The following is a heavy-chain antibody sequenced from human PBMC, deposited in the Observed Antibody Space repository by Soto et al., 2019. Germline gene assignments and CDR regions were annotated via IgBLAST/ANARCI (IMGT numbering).Heavy chain of an antibody. CDR1: GFTFSSYA. CDR2: ISYDGSNK. CDR3: ARVDTAMARDYYYYGMDV. J-gene: IGHJ6*01. Sequence: QVQLVESGGGVVQPGRSLRLSCAASGFTFSSYAMHWVRQAPGKGLEWVAVISYDGSNKYYADSVKGRFTISRDNSKNTLYLQMNSLRAEDTAVYYCARVDTAMARDYYYYGMDVW. D-gene: IGHD5-18*01. V-gene: IGHV3-30-3*01.